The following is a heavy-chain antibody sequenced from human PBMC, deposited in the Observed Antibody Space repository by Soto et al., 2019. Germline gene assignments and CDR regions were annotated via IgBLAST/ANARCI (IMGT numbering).Heavy chain of an antibody. J-gene: IGHJ4*02. V-gene: IGHV4-30-2*01. CDR3: ARAHYGPSGYYFDS. CDR1: GDSISSGGYS. CDR2: IYHTGST. D-gene: IGHD3-22*01. Sequence: PSETLSLTCTVSGDSISSGGYSWSWNRQPPQKGLEWIGYIYHTGSTSYSPSLKSRVTISVDKSKNQFSLILNSVTAADTAIYYCARAHYGPSGYYFDSWGQGTLVTVS.